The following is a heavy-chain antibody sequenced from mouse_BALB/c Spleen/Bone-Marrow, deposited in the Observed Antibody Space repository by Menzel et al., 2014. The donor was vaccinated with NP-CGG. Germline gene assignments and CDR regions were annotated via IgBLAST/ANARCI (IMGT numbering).Heavy chain of an antibody. CDR1: GYTFTSYW. CDR3: TRGITTVVATRAMDY. D-gene: IGHD1-1*01. V-gene: IGHV1-5*01. J-gene: IGHJ4*01. Sequence: VQLQQSGTVLARPGASVKMSCKASGYTFTSYWMHWVKPRPGQGLEWIGAIYPGNSDTSYNQEFKGKAKLTAVTSTSTAYMDLSSLTNEDSAVYYCTRGITTVVATRAMDYWGQGTSVTVSS. CDR2: IYPGNSDT.